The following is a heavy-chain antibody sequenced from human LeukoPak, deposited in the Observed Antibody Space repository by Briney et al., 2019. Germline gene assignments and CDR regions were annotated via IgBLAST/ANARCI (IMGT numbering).Heavy chain of an antibody. CDR2: VSGSGGYT. D-gene: IGHD3-3*01. CDR3: AKWDSYYNFWSGYYIY. J-gene: IGHJ1*01. Sequence: PGGSLRLSCAASGFTFSSYAMSWVRQAPGKGLEWVSSVSGSGGYTYYAGSVKGRFTISRDNSKNTLYLQMNSLRAEDTAVYYCAKWDSYYNFWSGYYIYWGQGTLVTVSS. CDR1: GFTFSSYA. V-gene: IGHV3-23*01.